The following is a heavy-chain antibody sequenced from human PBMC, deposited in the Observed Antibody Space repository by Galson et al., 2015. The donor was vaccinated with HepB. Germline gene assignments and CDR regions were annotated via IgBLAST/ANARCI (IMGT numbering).Heavy chain of an antibody. Sequence: SLRLSCAASGFTFSSYGMHWVRQAPGKGLEWVAVISYDGSSKYYADSVKGRFTISRDNSKNTLYLQMNSLRAEDTAVYYCAKEAYAGWVDYWGQGTLVTVSS. CDR3: AKEAYAGWVDY. J-gene: IGHJ4*02. CDR1: GFTFSSYG. CDR2: ISYDGSSK. V-gene: IGHV3-30*18. D-gene: IGHD1-14*01.